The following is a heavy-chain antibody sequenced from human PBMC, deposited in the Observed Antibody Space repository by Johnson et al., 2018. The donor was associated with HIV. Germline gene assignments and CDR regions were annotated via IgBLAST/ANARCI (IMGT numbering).Heavy chain of an antibody. Sequence: VQLVESGGGLVKPGGSLRLSCAASGFIFSDYYMSWIRQAPGKGLEWVSYISSSGSTIYYADSVKGQFTISRENSQNTLYLQMSSRGAEDTAVYYCARPLQPYTSSSQGTFDIWGQGTMVTVSS. V-gene: IGHV3-11*04. D-gene: IGHD6-6*01. CDR3: ARPLQPYTSSSQGTFDI. CDR1: GFIFSDYY. J-gene: IGHJ3*02. CDR2: ISSSGSTI.